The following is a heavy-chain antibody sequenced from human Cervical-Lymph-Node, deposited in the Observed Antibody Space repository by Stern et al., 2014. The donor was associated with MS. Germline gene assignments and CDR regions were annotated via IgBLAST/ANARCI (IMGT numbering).Heavy chain of an antibody. CDR3: VRDQGGIAAS. Sequence: VQLVQSGAEVKKPGSSMKVSCKASGGTFSSMDISWVRQAPGQGLEWLGGIVALVRTTHYAQKVQGRVTIVADESTNTVNMELSSLRSEDTAVYYCVRDQGGIAASWGQGTPVIVSS. CDR2: IVALVRTT. J-gene: IGHJ4*02. D-gene: IGHD6-13*01. CDR1: GGTFSSMD. V-gene: IGHV1-69*01.